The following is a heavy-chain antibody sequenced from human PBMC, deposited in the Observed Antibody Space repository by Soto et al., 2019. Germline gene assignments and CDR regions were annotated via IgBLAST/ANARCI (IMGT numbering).Heavy chain of an antibody. CDR3: ARVRYDRSGFDH. Sequence: QVQLQESGPGLVRASGALSVTCAVSGDSISRSHWWSWVRQSPGKGLEWIGEISHSGITNYNPSLKSRVTISGDKSKNQLSLKLTSVTAAGTAVYYCARVRYDRSGFDHWGQGTLVSVSS. D-gene: IGHD3-22*01. CDR1: GDSISRSHW. J-gene: IGHJ4*02. V-gene: IGHV4-4*02. CDR2: ISHSGIT.